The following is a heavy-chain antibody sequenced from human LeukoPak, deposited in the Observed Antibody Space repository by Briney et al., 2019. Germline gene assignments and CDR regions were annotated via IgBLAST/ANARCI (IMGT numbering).Heavy chain of an antibody. CDR1: GYTFTGYY. Sequence: GASVKVSCKASGYTFTGYYMHWVRQAPGQGLEWMGWINPNSGGTNYAQKLQGRVTMTTDTSTSTAYMELRSLRSDDTAVYYCARDSPSIVVVPAAILFDYWGQGTLVTVSS. CDR2: INPNSGGT. D-gene: IGHD2-2*02. J-gene: IGHJ4*02. CDR3: ARDSPSIVVVPAAILFDY. V-gene: IGHV1-2*02.